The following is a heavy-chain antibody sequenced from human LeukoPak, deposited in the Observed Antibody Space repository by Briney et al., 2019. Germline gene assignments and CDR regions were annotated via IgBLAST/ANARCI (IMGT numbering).Heavy chain of an antibody. Sequence: ASVKVSCKASVYTFTSYYIHWVRQAPGQGLEGMGIINPSGGSTNYAQKSVSRVTMTWNTSTSTVYMDLSSLRSEDTAVYYCARGGFNYNILTGAFDIWGQGTMVTVSS. J-gene: IGHJ3*02. CDR1: VYTFTSYY. V-gene: IGHV1-46*01. CDR2: INPSGGST. CDR3: ARGGFNYNILTGAFDI. D-gene: IGHD3-9*01.